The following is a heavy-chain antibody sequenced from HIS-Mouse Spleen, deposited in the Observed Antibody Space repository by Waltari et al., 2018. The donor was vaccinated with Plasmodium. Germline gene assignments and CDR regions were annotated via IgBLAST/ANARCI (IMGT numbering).Heavy chain of an antibody. CDR2: ISSSSSTI. CDR3: ARVNSGSYYWFDP. CDR1: GFTFSSYS. J-gene: IGHJ5*02. V-gene: IGHV3-48*01. Sequence: EVQLVEYGGGLVQPGGSLRLSCAASGFTFSSYSMNGVRQAPGKWLEWVSYISSSSSTIYYADSVKGRFTISRDNAKNSLYLQMNSLRAEDTAVYYCARVNSGSYYWFDPWGQGTLVTVSS. D-gene: IGHD1-26*01.